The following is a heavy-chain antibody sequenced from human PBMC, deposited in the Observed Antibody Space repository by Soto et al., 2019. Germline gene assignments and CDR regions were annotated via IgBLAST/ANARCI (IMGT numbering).Heavy chain of an antibody. CDR1: GGSFSGYH. J-gene: IGHJ6*03. D-gene: IGHD2-21*01. CDR2: INHSGST. Sequence: SETLSLTCAVYGGSFSGYHWSWIRQPPGKRLEWIGEINHSGSTNYNPSLKSRVTISVDTSKNQFSLKLSSVTAADTAVYYRARKYCGGDCPSGYYYYMDVWGKGTTVTVSS. CDR3: ARKYCGGDCPSGYYYYMDV. V-gene: IGHV4-34*01.